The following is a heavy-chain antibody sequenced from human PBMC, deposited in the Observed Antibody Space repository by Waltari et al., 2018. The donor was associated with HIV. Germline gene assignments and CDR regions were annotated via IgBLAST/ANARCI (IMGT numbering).Heavy chain of an antibody. CDR3: ARGGNYYGSGSYYKLDY. D-gene: IGHD3-10*01. Sequence: QVQLQQWGAGLLKPSETLSLTCAVYGVSFRGYYWSWIRQSPGKGLRWIGEINHSGSTNDHPSLKSRVTMSVDTSKNQFSLKLSFVTAADTAVYYCARGGNYYGSGSYYKLDYWGQGTLVTVSS. V-gene: IGHV4-34*01. CDR2: INHSGST. CDR1: GVSFRGYY. J-gene: IGHJ4*02.